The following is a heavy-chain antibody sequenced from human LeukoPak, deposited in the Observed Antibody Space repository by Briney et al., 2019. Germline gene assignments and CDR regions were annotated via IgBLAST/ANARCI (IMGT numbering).Heavy chain of an antibody. CDR1: GFTFSSYE. V-gene: IGHV3-48*03. D-gene: IGHD4-23*01. CDR2: ISSSGSSI. CDR3: ARVAGGVTAHFDY. Sequence: GGSLRLSCAASGFTFSSYEMNWVRQAPGKGLEWVSYISSSGSSIYNADSVKGRFTISRDNAKSSLYLQMNSLRADDTAVYYCARVAGGVTAHFDYWGQGTLVTVSS. J-gene: IGHJ4*02.